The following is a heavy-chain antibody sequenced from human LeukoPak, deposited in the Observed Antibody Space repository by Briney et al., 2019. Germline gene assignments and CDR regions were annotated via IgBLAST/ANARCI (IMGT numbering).Heavy chain of an antibody. CDR2: ISGSGGST. D-gene: IGHD3-22*01. V-gene: IGHV3-23*01. Sequence: PGGSLRLSCAASGFTFSSYGMSWVRQAPGKGLEWVSAISGSGGSTYYADSVKGRFTISRDNSKNTLYLQMNSLRAEDTAVYYCATINDYYDSSGSNLGAFDIWGQGTMVTVSS. CDR3: ATINDYYDSSGSNLGAFDI. J-gene: IGHJ3*02. CDR1: GFTFSSYG.